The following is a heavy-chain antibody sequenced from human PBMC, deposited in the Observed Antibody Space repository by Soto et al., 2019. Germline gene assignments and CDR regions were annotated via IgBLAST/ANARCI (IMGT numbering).Heavy chain of an antibody. J-gene: IGHJ5*02. D-gene: IGHD3-16*01. CDR3: ARAFLRRWFDP. CDR1: GGSISSGDYY. Sequence: SETLSLTCTVSGGSISSGDYYWSWIRQPPGKGLEWIGYIYYSGTTYYNPSLKSRVTISVDTSKSQFSLKLSSVTAADTAVYFCARAFLRRWFDPWGQGTLVTVSS. V-gene: IGHV4-30-4*01. CDR2: IYYSGTT.